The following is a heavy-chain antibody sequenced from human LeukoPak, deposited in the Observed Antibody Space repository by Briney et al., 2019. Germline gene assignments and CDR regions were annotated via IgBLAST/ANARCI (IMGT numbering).Heavy chain of an antibody. CDR3: ATSAVAPNDWYFDL. D-gene: IGHD6-19*01. V-gene: IGHV3-21*01. CDR2: ISSSSTYI. Sequence: GGSLRLSCAASGFTFSSYIMNWVRQAPGKGLEWVSSISSSSTYIYYADSVKGRFTISRDNAKNSLYLQMNSLRAEDTAVYYCATSAVAPNDWYFDLWGRGTLVTVSS. CDR1: GFTFSSYI. J-gene: IGHJ2*01.